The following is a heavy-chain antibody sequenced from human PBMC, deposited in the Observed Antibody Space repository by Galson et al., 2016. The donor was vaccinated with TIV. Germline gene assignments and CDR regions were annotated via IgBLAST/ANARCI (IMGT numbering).Heavy chain of an antibody. D-gene: IGHD2-2*01. CDR3: ATELYCSSISCYYYYGLDV. CDR2: ISAYNGDI. J-gene: IGHJ6*02. V-gene: IGHV1-18*04. Sequence: SVKVSCKASGYSFLSYGMTWVRQAPGRGLEWLGWISAYNGDIKSARKFQGRVTMTTDTSTNTAYMELRSLGSDDTAVYYCATELYCSSISCYYYYGLDVWDHGTTVTVS. CDR1: GYSFLSYG.